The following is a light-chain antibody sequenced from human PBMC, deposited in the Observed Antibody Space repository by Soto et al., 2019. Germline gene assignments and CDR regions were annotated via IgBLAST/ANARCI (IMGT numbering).Light chain of an antibody. CDR1: ESLSGSY. Sequence: EIVLTQSPGTLSFSPGERVTLSCRASESLSGSYLAWYQQKPGQAPRLLIHGASSRATGIPDRFSGSGSGTDFTLTISRLEPEDFALYYCQHYDSSPYTFGQGTKLEIK. CDR2: GAS. V-gene: IGKV3-20*01. CDR3: QHYDSSPYT. J-gene: IGKJ2*01.